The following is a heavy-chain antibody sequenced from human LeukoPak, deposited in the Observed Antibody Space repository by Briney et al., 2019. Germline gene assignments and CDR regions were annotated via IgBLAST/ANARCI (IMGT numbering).Heavy chain of an antibody. CDR3: ARHATTVTAYYFDY. D-gene: IGHD4-17*01. V-gene: IGHV4-38-2*01. CDR1: GCSLSSGYY. J-gene: IGHJ4*02. CDR2: IYHSGST. Sequence: SETLSLTCAVSGCSLSSGYYWGWTRQPPGKGLEWIGSIYHSGSTYYNPSLKSRVTISVDTSKNQFSLKLSSVTAADTAVYYCARHATTVTAYYFDYWGQGTLVTVSS.